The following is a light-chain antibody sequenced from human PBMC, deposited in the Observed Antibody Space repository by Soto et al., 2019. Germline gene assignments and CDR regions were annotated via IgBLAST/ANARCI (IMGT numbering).Light chain of an antibody. CDR1: PSVTNY. CDR3: QQYNNWPPIT. V-gene: IGKV3D-15*01. Sequence: EIVLTQSPATLSLSPVERATLSCMASPSVTNYLAWYQQKPGQPPRLLIYGAFNRAAGIPARFSGSGSGTEFTLTISSLQSEDFAVYYCQQYNNWPPITFGQGTRLEI. CDR2: GAF. J-gene: IGKJ5*01.